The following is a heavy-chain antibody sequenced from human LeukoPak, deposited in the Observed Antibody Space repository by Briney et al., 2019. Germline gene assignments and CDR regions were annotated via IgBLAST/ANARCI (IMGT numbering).Heavy chain of an antibody. CDR1: GGSFSGYY. CDR3: ARGWGWYSRYFQH. J-gene: IGHJ1*01. V-gene: IGHV4-34*01. Sequence: MTSETLSLACAVYGGSFSGYYWSWIRQPPGKGLEWIGEINHSGSTNYNPSLKSRVTISVDTSKNQFSLKLSSVTAADTAVYYCARGWGWYSRYFQHWGQGTLVTVSS. D-gene: IGHD6-13*01. CDR2: INHSGST.